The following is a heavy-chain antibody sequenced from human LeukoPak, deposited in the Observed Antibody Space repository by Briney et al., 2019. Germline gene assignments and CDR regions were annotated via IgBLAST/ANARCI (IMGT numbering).Heavy chain of an antibody. Sequence: GGSLRLSCAASGFTFSSYWMHWVRQVPGKGLVWVSRINSDGTSTTYADSVKGRFTISRDNAKNTLYLQMNSLRAEDTAVYYCARGASGYSYGWGQGTLVTVSS. CDR3: ARGASGYSYG. V-gene: IGHV3-74*01. CDR1: GFTFSSYW. J-gene: IGHJ4*02. CDR2: INSDGTST. D-gene: IGHD5-18*01.